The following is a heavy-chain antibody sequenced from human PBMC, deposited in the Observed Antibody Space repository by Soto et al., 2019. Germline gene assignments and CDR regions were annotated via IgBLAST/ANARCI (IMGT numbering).Heavy chain of an antibody. CDR3: AKDGYSSSWNGFVEY. Sequence: LRLSCAASGFTFGDFAMSWVRQAPVKGLEWVSGISGSGGSTHYPDSVKGRFTISRDNSKNTLYLQMNSLRAEDAAVYYCAKDGYSSSWNGFVEYWCQGIHVPVSS. CDR1: GFTFGDFA. D-gene: IGHD6-13*01. J-gene: IGHJ4*02. V-gene: IGHV3-23*01. CDR2: ISGSGGST.